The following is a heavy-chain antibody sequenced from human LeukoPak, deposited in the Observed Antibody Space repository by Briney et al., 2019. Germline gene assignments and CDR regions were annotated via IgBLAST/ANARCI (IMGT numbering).Heavy chain of an antibody. D-gene: IGHD3-9*01. CDR1: GGSVSSGSYY. CDR2: IYYSGST. J-gene: IGHJ4*02. Sequence: SETLSLTCTVSGGSVSSGSYYWSWIWQPPGKGLEWIGYIYYSGSTNCNPSLKSRVTILVDTSKNQFSLKLSSVTAADTAVYYCARAELRYFDWLAPFDYWGQGTLVTVSS. CDR3: ARAELRYFDWLAPFDY. V-gene: IGHV4-61*01.